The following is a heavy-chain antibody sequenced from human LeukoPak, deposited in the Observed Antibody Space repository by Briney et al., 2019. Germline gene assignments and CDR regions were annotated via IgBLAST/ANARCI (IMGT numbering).Heavy chain of an antibody. D-gene: IGHD5-18*01. CDR1: GFTVSAYA. CDR3: ARDAVDTANAV. V-gene: IGHV3-23*01. J-gene: IGHJ6*02. Sequence: GVSLRLSCAASGFTVSAYAMAWVRQAPGKGLEWVSTIYDDNTYYADSVKGRFAISTDNSKNTLYLQMNSLRAEDTAVYYCARDAVDTANAVWGQGTTVTVSS. CDR2: IYDDNT.